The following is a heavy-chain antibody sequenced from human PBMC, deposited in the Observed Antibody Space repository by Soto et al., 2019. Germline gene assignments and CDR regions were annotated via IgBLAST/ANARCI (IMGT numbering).Heavy chain of an antibody. CDR1: GFTFSSYS. V-gene: IGHV3-21*01. J-gene: IGHJ3*02. D-gene: IGHD3-22*01. CDR3: ARGYYYDSRGYYYDAFNI. CDR2: ISSSSSYI. Sequence: GGSLRLSCAASGFTFSSYSMNWVRQAPGKGLEWVSSISSSSSYIYYADSVKGRLTISRDNAKNSLYLQMNSLRAEDTAVYYCARGYYYDSRGYYYDAFNIWGQGTKVTVSS.